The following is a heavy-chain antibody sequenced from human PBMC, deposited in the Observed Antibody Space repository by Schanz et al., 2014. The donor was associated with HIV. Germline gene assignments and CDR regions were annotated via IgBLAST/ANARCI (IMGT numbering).Heavy chain of an antibody. V-gene: IGHV3-23*01. J-gene: IGHJ5*02. D-gene: IGHD5-18*01. CDR2: ISGSDGDT. CDR3: VKAYSSGFSGAGS. Sequence: EVQLLESGGGLVQPGGSLRLTCAASGFTFSSYAMTWVRQAPGKGLDWVSTISGSDGDTYYADSVKGRFTISRDNSRNALYLHMNSLRADDTAIYYCVKAYSSGFSGAGSWGQGTLVTLSP. CDR1: GFTFSSYA.